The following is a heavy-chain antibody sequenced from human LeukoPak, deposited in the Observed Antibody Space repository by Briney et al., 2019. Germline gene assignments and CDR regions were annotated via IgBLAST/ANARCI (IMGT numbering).Heavy chain of an antibody. CDR3: ARESRSYCSGGSCYSAPGDYYYGMDV. CDR2: INSDGSRT. CDR1: GFTFSSYW. V-gene: IGHV3-74*01. J-gene: IGHJ6*04. D-gene: IGHD2-15*01. Sequence: GGSLRLSCAASGFTFSSYWMHWVRQAPGKGLVWVSRINSDGSRTTYADSVKGRFTISRDNAKNSLYLQMNSLGAEDTAVYYCARESRSYCSGGSCYSAPGDYYYGMDVWGKGTTVTVSS.